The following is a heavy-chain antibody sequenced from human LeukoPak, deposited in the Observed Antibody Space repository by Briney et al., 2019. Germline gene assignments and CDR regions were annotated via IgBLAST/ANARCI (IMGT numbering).Heavy chain of an antibody. CDR3: ARSYFGSGTFNGFDY. CDR2: IYHSGTT. Sequence: SETLSLTCTVSGGSISSSSYYWGWIRQPPGKGLEWIGEIYHSGTTNYNPSLKSRVTISLDKSRNQFSLNLNSVSAADTAVYYCARSYFGSGTFNGFDYWGQGTLVTVSS. J-gene: IGHJ4*02. CDR1: GGSISSSSYY. V-gene: IGHV4-39*07. D-gene: IGHD3-10*01.